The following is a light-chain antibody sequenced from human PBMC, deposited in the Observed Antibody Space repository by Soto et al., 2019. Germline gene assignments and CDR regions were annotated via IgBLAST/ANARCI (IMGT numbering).Light chain of an antibody. CDR3: QQRSNWPPWT. Sequence: EIVLTQSPATLSLSPGEGATLSCRASQSVGSSLAWYQQKPGQAPRLLIYDASNRATGIPARFSGSGSGTDFTLTISSLEPEDFAVYYCQQRSNWPPWTFGQGTKVDIK. V-gene: IGKV3-11*01. CDR2: DAS. CDR1: QSVGSS. J-gene: IGKJ1*01.